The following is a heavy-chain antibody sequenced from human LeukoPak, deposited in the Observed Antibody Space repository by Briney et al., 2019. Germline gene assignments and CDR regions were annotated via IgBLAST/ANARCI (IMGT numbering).Heavy chain of an antibody. CDR2: IKQDESQE. CDR3: VREWAGGLAEGGTRIDGSY. Sequence: PGGSLRLSCVVSEFTFRNYCMSWVRQAPGKGPEWVANIKQDESQENYVDSVKGRFTISRDNAKNSVYLQMNGLLVEDTAVYYCVREWAGGLAEGGTRIDGSYWGQGTQVIVSS. J-gene: IGHJ4*02. D-gene: IGHD1-7*01. CDR1: EFTFRNYC. V-gene: IGHV3-7*01.